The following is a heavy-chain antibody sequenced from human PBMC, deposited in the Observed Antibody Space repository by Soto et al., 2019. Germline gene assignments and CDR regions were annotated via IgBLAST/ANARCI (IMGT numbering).Heavy chain of an antibody. CDR1: GGSFSGYY. CDR3: ARGTGRYDSSGYQPLDY. D-gene: IGHD3-22*01. J-gene: IGHJ4*02. Sequence: QVQLQQWGAGLLKPSETLSLTCAVYGGSFSGYYWSWIRQPPGKGLEWIGEINHSGSTNYNPSLKSRVTISVDTSKNQFSLKLSSVTAAHTAVYYCARGTGRYDSSGYQPLDYWGQGTLVTVSS. V-gene: IGHV4-34*01. CDR2: INHSGST.